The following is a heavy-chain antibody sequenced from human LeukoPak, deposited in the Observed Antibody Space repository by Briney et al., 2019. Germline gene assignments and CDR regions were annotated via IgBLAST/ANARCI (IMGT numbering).Heavy chain of an antibody. V-gene: IGHV3-23*01. CDR3: AKRDYSDTSGYLPLFDC. Sequence: GGSLRLSCAASGFTFSSYAMTWVRQAPGKGLEWVSVISGSGSNTDYADSVKGRFTISRDNSKNTLYLQMNSLRAEDTAVYYCAKRDYSDTSGYLPLFDCWGQGTLVTVSS. CDR1: GFTFSSYA. D-gene: IGHD3-22*01. CDR2: ISGSGSNT. J-gene: IGHJ4*02.